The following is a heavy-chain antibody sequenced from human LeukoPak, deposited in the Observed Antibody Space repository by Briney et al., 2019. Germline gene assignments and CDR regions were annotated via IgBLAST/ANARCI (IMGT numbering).Heavy chain of an antibody. V-gene: IGHV4-38-2*02. CDR1: GFSISSDYY. CDR3: ARVRGEWELPGDNWFDP. CDR2: IYHTGIA. Sequence: PSETLSLTCTVSGFSISSDYYWGWIRQTPGKGLEWIGSIYHTGIAYYNPSLSSRVTISVDVSKNQFSLKVRSVTAADTAVYYCARVRGEWELPGDNWFDPWGQGTLVTVSS. J-gene: IGHJ5*02. D-gene: IGHD1-26*01.